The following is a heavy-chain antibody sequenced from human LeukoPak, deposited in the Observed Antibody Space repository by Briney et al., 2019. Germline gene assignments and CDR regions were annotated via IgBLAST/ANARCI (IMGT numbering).Heavy chain of an antibody. CDR3: ARVTWSGYMYWYYYYMDV. Sequence: ASVKVSCKASGYTFTSYGISWVRQAPGQGLEWMGWISAYNGNTNYAQKLQGRVTMTTDTSTSTAYMELRSLRSDDTAVYYCARVTWSGYMYWYYYYMDVWGKGTTVTVSS. CDR2: ISAYNGNT. J-gene: IGHJ6*03. D-gene: IGHD3-3*01. CDR1: GYTFTSYG. V-gene: IGHV1-18*01.